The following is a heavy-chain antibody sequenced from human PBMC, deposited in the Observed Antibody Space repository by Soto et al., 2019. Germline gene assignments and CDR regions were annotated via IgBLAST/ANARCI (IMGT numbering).Heavy chain of an antibody. CDR1: EFTVSGHA. CDR2: ITADGGT. J-gene: IGHJ3*02. CDR3: APHVSCSGGSCQYDAFAI. Sequence: EVQVLESGGGLVQPGGSLRLSCEGSEFTVSGHAMTWIRQAPGKGPEWVSTITADGGTYYADSVKGRFAMSRDTSANTLYLPMNSLGAEDTAAYYCAPHVSCSGGSCQYDAFAIRCQGTMVTVSS. V-gene: IGHV3-23*01. D-gene: IGHD2-15*01.